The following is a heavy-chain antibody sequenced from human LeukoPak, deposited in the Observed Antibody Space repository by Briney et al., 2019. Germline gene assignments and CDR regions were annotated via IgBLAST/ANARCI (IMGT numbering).Heavy chain of an antibody. D-gene: IGHD3-9*01. J-gene: IGHJ4*02. CDR2: INPNSGGT. Sequence: ASVKVSCKASGYTFTGYYMHWVRQAPGQGLEWMGWINPNSGGTNYAQKFQGRVTMTWDTSLSTAYMELSRLRSDDTALYYCARVLSDSTGYFYPYWGQGTLVTVSS. V-gene: IGHV1-2*02. CDR3: ARVLSDSTGYFYPY. CDR1: GYTFTGYY.